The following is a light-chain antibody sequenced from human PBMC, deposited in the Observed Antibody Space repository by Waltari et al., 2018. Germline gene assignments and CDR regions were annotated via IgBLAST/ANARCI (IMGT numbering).Light chain of an antibody. V-gene: IGLV3-1*01. CDR1: KLGDKY. CDR3: QAWDSSTLV. CDR2: QDN. Sequence: SYEMTQPPSVSVSPGQTASITCSGHKLGDKYTCWYQHKQGQSPVLVIYQDNKRPSGIPERFSGSNSGNTATLTISGTQAMDEADYYCQAWDSSTLVFGTGTKVTVL. J-gene: IGLJ1*01.